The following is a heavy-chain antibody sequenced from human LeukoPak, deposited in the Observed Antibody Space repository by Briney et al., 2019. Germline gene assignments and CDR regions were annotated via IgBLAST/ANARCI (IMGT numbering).Heavy chain of an antibody. D-gene: IGHD2-15*01. CDR2: ISTSSSYI. J-gene: IGHJ4*02. V-gene: IGHV3-21*01. CDR3: ASPGQGDCSGGSCYFDY. CDR1: GFTFGSYN. Sequence: GGSLRLSCAASGFTFGSYNMNWVRQAPGKGLEWVSSISTSSSYIYYADSVKGRFTISRDNAKNSLYLQMNSLRAEDTAVYYCASPGQGDCSGGSCYFDYWGQGTLVTVSS.